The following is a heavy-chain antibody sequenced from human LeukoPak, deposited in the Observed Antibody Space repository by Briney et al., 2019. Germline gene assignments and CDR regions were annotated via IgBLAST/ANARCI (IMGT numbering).Heavy chain of an antibody. J-gene: IGHJ4*02. CDR3: ATTSSYRSGWYLGY. CDR1: GGSISSGGYY. Sequence: PSETLSLTCTVSGGSISSGGYYWSWIRQHPGKGLEWIGYIYYSGSTYYNPSLKSRVTISVDTSKNQFSLKLSSVTAADTAVYYCATTSSYRSGWYLGYWGQGTLVTVSS. D-gene: IGHD6-19*01. CDR2: IYYSGST. V-gene: IGHV4-31*03.